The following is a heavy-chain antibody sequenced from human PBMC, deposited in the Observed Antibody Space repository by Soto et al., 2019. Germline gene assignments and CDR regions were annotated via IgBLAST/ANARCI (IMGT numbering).Heavy chain of an antibody. CDR3: AKLPRGSPRSPVTTVVEDYYYYMDV. D-gene: IGHD4-17*01. CDR1: GFTFSSYA. J-gene: IGHJ6*03. V-gene: IGHV3-23*01. Sequence: GGSLRLSCAASGFTFSSYAMSWVRQAPGKGLEWVSAISGSGGSTYYADSVKGRFTISRDNSKNTLYLQMNSLRAEDTAVYYCAKLPRGSPRSPVTTVVEDYYYYMDVWGKGTTVTVSS. CDR2: ISGSGGST.